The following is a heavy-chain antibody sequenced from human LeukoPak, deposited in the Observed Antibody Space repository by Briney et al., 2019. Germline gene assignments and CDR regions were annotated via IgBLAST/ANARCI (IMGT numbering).Heavy chain of an antibody. D-gene: IGHD2-15*01. CDR1: GGSFSGYY. CDR2: INHSGST. CDR3: ARGGRGLVVVAATPFDY. V-gene: IGHV4-34*01. J-gene: IGHJ4*02. Sequence: SETLSLTCAVYGGSFSGYYWSWIRQPPGKGLEWIGEINHSGSTNYNPSPKSRVTISVDTSKNQFSLKLSSVTAADTAVYYCARGGRGLVVVAATPFDYWGQGTLVTVSS.